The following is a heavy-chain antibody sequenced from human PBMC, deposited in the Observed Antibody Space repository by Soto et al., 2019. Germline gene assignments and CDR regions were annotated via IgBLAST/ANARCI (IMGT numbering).Heavy chain of an antibody. Sequence: GSLRLSCAASGFTFSSYAMSWVRQAPGKGLEWVSAISGSGGSTYYADSVKGRFTISRDNSKNTLYLQMNSLRAEDTAVYYCAKQILLWFGEPWYFDYWGQGTLVTVSS. D-gene: IGHD3-10*01. V-gene: IGHV3-23*01. J-gene: IGHJ4*02. CDR1: GFTFSSYA. CDR3: AKQILLWFGEPWYFDY. CDR2: ISGSGGST.